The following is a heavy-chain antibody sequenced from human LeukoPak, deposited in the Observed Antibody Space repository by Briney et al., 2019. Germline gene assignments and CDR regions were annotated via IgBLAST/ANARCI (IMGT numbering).Heavy chain of an antibody. CDR1: GGSISSGGYS. CDR3: ARGGLRGVFGY. J-gene: IGHJ4*02. Sequence: TSETLSLTCAVSGGSISSGGYSWSWIRQPPGKGLEWIGYIYHSGSTYYNPSLKSRVTISVDRSKNQFSLKLSSVTAADTAVYYCARGGLRGVFGYWGQGTLVTVSS. V-gene: IGHV4-30-2*01. D-gene: IGHD2-8*02. CDR2: IYHSGST.